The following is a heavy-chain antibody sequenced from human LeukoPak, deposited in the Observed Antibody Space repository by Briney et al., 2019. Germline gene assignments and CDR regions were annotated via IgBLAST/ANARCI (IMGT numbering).Heavy chain of an antibody. J-gene: IGHJ4*02. CDR1: RFTFSRFE. V-gene: IGHV3-48*03. D-gene: IGHD2-2*01. CDR2: ITGSGSTI. Sequence: GGSLRLSCAASRFTFSRFEMNWVRQAPGKGLEWISYITGSGSTIYYADSVKGRFTISRDNSKNTLYLQMNSLRAEDTALYYCVKHSAPVLAAARFDYWGQGNLVTVSS. CDR3: VKHSAPVLAAARFDY.